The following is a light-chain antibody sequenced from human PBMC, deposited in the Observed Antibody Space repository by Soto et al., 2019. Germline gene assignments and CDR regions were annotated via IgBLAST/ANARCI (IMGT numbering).Light chain of an antibody. CDR2: AAS. V-gene: IGKV1-39*01. CDR1: QSISSY. Sequence: DIQMTQSPSSLSASVGDRVTITCRASQSISSYLNWYQQKPGKAPRLLIYAASSLQSGVPSRFSGSGSGTDFTPTISSLQPEDFATYYCQQSHSTLWTFGQGTKVDIK. J-gene: IGKJ1*01. CDR3: QQSHSTLWT.